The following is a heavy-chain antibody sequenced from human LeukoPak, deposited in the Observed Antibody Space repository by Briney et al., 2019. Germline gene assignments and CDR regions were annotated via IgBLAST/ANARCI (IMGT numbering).Heavy chain of an antibody. J-gene: IGHJ6*02. Sequence: SETLSLTCTVSGGSISSYYWSWIRQPPGKGLEWIGYIYYSGSTNYNPSLKSRVTISVDTSKNQFSLKLSSVTAADTAVYYCARDGWSYNYYYGMDVWGQGTTVTVSS. D-gene: IGHD1-26*01. CDR3: ARDGWSYNYYYGMDV. V-gene: IGHV4-59*01. CDR1: GGSISSYY. CDR2: IYYSGST.